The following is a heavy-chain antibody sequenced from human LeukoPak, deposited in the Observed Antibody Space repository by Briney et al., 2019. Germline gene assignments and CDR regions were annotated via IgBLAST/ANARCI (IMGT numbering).Heavy chain of an antibody. Sequence: HGESLKISCKGSGYSFTSYWIGWVRQMPGKGLEWMGIIYPGDSDTRYSPSFQGQVTISADKSISTAYLQWSSLKASDTAMYYCARHCSGGSCYSRSAFDIWGQGTMVTVSS. CDR3: ARHCSGGSCYSRSAFDI. CDR2: IYPGDSDT. CDR1: GYSFTSYW. V-gene: IGHV5-51*01. D-gene: IGHD2-15*01. J-gene: IGHJ3*02.